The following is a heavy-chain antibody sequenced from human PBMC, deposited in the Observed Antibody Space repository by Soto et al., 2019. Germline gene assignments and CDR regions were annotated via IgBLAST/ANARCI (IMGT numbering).Heavy chain of an antibody. V-gene: IGHV1-69*01. J-gene: IGHJ5*02. CDR1: GYTFNGYS. CDR2: INPNIGAA. CDR3: ASSGYTP. Sequence: ASVKVCCKASGYTFNGYSMHWVRQAPGRGLEWMGGINPNIGAANYAQKFQGRVTITADESTSTAYMELSSLRSEDTAVYYCASSGYTPWGQGTLVTVSS. D-gene: IGHD3-22*01.